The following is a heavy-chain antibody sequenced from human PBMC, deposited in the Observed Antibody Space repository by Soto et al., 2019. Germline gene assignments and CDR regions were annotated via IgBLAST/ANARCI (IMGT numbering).Heavy chain of an antibody. Sequence: ASVKVSCKASGYTFTSYGISWVRQAPGQGHEWMGWISAYNGNTNYAQKLQGRVTMTTDTSTSTAYMELRSLRSDDTAVYYCVRWTLGGVVPAETYYFDYWGQGXLVTVSS. CDR2: ISAYNGNT. CDR1: GYTFTSYG. V-gene: IGHV1-18*04. D-gene: IGHD2-2*01. J-gene: IGHJ4*02. CDR3: VRWTLGGVVPAETYYFDY.